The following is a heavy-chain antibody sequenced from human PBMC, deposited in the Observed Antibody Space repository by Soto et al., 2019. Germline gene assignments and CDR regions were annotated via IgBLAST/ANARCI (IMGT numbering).Heavy chain of an antibody. CDR3: AGSRGGYFDY. Sequence: QVQLQESGPGLVKPSETLSLTCTVSGGSISSYYWSWIRQPPGKGLEWIGYIYYSGSTNYNPSLQSRVTISVATFENQFSLKLSAVTAADTAVYYSAGSRGGYFDYWGQGPLVTVSS. V-gene: IGHV4-59*01. CDR2: IYYSGST. D-gene: IGHD3-16*01. J-gene: IGHJ4*02. CDR1: GGSISSYY.